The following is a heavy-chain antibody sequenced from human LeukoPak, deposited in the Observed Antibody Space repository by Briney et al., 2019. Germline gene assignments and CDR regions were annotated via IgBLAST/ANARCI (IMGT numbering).Heavy chain of an antibody. Sequence: SETLSLTCTVSGASISSRYWSWIRQPPGRGLEWIGYMYDSGSTNYNPSLESRITISVDTSKNQFSLKLSSVTAADTAVYYCARGYWNQGLFDSWGQGTLVTVSS. D-gene: IGHD1-1*01. CDR1: GASISSRY. CDR2: MYDSGST. CDR3: ARGYWNQGLFDS. V-gene: IGHV4-4*09. J-gene: IGHJ4*02.